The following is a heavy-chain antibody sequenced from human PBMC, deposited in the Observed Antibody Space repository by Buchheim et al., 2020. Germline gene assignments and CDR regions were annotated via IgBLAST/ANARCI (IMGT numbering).Heavy chain of an antibody. CDR1: GFTFSSYW. D-gene: IGHD3-10*01. Sequence: EVQLVESGGGLVQPGGSLRLSCAASGFTFSSYWMHWVRQAPGKGLVWVSRINSDGSSTSYADSVKGRFTISRDNAKNTLYLKMNSLSAEDTAVYYCARASGSGSYVGGMAYYGMDVWGQGTT. V-gene: IGHV3-74*01. CDR3: ARASGSGSYVGGMAYYGMDV. J-gene: IGHJ6*02. CDR2: INSDGSST.